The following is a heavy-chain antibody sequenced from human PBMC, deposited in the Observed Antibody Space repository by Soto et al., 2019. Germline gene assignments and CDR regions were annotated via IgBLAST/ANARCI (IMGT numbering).Heavy chain of an antibody. Sequence: QVQLVQSGAEVKKPGSSVKVSCTASGGTFSSYTISWVRQSPGPGLECMGRIIPILGIANYAQKSQGRVKITADKSTSTAYMELSSLTSEDTAVYYCAREYGSGGSCYPTDAFDIWGKGTMVTVSA. CDR1: GGTFSSYT. V-gene: IGHV1-69*08. CDR3: AREYGSGGSCYPTDAFDI. J-gene: IGHJ3*02. CDR2: IIPILGIA. D-gene: IGHD2-15*01.